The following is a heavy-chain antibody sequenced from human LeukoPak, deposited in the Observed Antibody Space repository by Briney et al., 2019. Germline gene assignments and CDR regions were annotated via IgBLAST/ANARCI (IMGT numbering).Heavy chain of an antibody. D-gene: IGHD3-3*01. V-gene: IGHV5-51*01. CDR1: GYSFTSYW. Sequence: GESLKISCKGSGYSFTSYWIGWVRQMPGKGLEWMGIIYPGDSDTRYSPSFQGQVTISADKSISTAYLQWSSLKASDTAMYYCATTYYDFWSGYQQGAGAFDIWGQETMVTVSS. CDR2: IYPGDSDT. CDR3: ATTYYDFWSGYQQGAGAFDI. J-gene: IGHJ3*02.